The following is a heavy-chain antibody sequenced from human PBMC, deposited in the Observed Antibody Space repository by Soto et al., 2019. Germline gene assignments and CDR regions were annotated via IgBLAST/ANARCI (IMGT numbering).Heavy chain of an antibody. CDR3: AGLYHYDSSGYYDY. Sequence: ASVKVSCKASGNSFTTYYMHWVQQAPGQGLEWMGIINPSGGRTTYAQKFQGRVTMTRDTSTSTFHMEPSSLTSEDTAVYYCAGLYHYDSSGYYDYWGQGTLVTVS. CDR1: GNSFTTYY. CDR2: INPSGGRT. J-gene: IGHJ4*02. D-gene: IGHD3-22*01. V-gene: IGHV1-46*01.